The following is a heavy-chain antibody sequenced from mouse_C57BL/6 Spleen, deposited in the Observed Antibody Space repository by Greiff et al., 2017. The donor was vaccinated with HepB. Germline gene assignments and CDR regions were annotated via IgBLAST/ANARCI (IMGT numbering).Heavy chain of an antibody. V-gene: IGHV2-9-1*01. CDR2: IWTGGGT. J-gene: IGHJ2*01. Sequence: QVQLQQSGPGLVAPSQSLSITCTVSGFSLTSYAISWVRQPPGKGLEWLGVIWTGGGTNYNSALKSRLSISKDNSKSQVFLKMNSLQTDDTARYYCARIYYYGSRRGDYFDYWGQGTTLTVSS. CDR1: GFSLTSYA. CDR3: ARIYYYGSRRGDYFDY. D-gene: IGHD1-1*01.